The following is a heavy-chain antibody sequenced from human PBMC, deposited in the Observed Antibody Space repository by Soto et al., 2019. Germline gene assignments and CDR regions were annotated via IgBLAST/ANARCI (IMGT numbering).Heavy chain of an antibody. CDR2: ISWNGADV. J-gene: IGHJ4*02. D-gene: IGHD3-10*01. CDR3: ANLPLYGLRFAS. Sequence: EVQPVESGGGLVQPGRSLRLSCAASGFIFDDYATHWVRRAPGKGLEWVSGISWNGADVGYADSVKGRFTISRDNAKNSLYLLMDSLRAEDTALYYCANLPLYGLRFASWGQGTLVTVSS. CDR1: GFIFDDYA. V-gene: IGHV3-9*01.